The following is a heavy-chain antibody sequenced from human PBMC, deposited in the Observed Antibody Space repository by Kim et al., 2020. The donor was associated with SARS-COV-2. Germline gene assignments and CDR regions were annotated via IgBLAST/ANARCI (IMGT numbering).Heavy chain of an antibody. J-gene: IGHJ6*03. Sequence: ADSGKGRITIARDNSTNTLYLQMNGLRAEDTAVYYCAKAKDYRGAYMDVWGKGTTVTVSS. CDR3: AKAKDYRGAYMDV. V-gene: IGHV3-23*01. D-gene: IGHD4-4*01.